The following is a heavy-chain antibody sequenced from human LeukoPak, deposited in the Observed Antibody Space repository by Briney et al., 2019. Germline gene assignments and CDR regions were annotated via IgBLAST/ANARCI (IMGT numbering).Heavy chain of an antibody. D-gene: IGHD5-12*01. V-gene: IGHV3-7*01. CDR2: INPDGSRI. Sequence: GGSLRLSCAASRFTFSTSWMTWVRQAPGKGLDWLGNINPDGSRINYVDSVKGRFTFSRDNAKNSLFLQMNSLRAEDTAVFYCARDSGYNAFDIWGQGTMVTVSS. CDR3: ARDSGYNAFDI. J-gene: IGHJ3*02. CDR1: RFTFSTSW.